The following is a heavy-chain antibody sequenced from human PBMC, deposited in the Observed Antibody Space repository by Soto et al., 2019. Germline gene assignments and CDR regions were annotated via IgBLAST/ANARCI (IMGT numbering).Heavy chain of an antibody. CDR2: IIPIFDIT. CDR3: ARPDQGGYSSNHHYYYALDV. Sequence: SVKVSCKASGGTFRSYSISWVRQAPGQGLEWMGGIIPIFDITNYAQKFQGRVTITADESTSTAYMELSSLGSDDTAVYYCARPDQGGYSSNHHYYYALDVRGQGTTVTVSS. CDR1: GGTFRSYS. D-gene: IGHD3-22*01. J-gene: IGHJ6*02. V-gene: IGHV1-69*13.